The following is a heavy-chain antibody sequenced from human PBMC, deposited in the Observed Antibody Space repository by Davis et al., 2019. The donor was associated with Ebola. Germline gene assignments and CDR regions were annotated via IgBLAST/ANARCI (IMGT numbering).Heavy chain of an antibody. CDR1: GFTFSRYG. CDR3: ARDPRYSNYFVCMDV. D-gene: IGHD4-11*01. Sequence: SLKISCAASGFTFSRYGMHWVRQAPGKGLEWVAVIWYDGSNKYYADSVKGRFTISRDNSKNTLYLQMNSLRAEDTAVYYCARDPRYSNYFVCMDVWGQGTTVTVSS. V-gene: IGHV3-33*01. J-gene: IGHJ6*02. CDR2: IWYDGSNK.